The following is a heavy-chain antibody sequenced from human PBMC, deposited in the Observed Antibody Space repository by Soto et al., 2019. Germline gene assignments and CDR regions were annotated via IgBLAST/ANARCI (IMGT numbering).Heavy chain of an antibody. CDR1: GFTFSSYG. Sequence: GGSLRLSCAASGFTFSSYGMHWVRQAPGKGLEWVAVIWYDGSNKYYADSVKGRFTISRDNSKNTLYLQMNSLRAEDTAVYYCARGPRLVNITGTKRKPQNHYYYYLMDVWGKGTTVTVSS. D-gene: IGHD1-20*01. CDR3: ARGPRLVNITGTKRKPQNHYYYYLMDV. J-gene: IGHJ6*03. V-gene: IGHV3-33*01. CDR2: IWYDGSNK.